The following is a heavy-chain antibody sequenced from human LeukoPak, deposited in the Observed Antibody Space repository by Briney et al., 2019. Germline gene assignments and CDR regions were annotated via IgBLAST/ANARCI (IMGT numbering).Heavy chain of an antibody. CDR3: ARDHIAAAGTDYYYGMDV. CDR2: IYYSGST. J-gene: IGHJ6*02. D-gene: IGHD6-13*01. CDR1: GGSISSSSYY. Sequence: SETLSLTCTVSGGSISSSSYYWGWIRQPPGKGLEWIGSIYYSGSTYYNPSLKSRVTTSVDTSKNQFSLKLSSVTAADTAVYYCARDHIAAAGTDYYYGMDVWGQGTTVTVSS. V-gene: IGHV4-39*07.